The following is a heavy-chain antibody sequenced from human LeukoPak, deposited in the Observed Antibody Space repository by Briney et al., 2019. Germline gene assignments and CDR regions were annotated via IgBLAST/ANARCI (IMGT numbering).Heavy chain of an antibody. Sequence: NPSETLSLTCTVSGGSISSYYWSWIRQPPGKGLEWIGYIYYSGSTNYNPSLKSRVTISVDTSKNQFSLKLSSVTAADTAVYYCARVLASKRRSYYYYYYMDVWGKGTTVTVSS. CDR3: ARVLASKRRSYYYYYYMDV. V-gene: IGHV4-59*01. CDR2: IYYSGST. J-gene: IGHJ6*03. CDR1: GGSISSYY.